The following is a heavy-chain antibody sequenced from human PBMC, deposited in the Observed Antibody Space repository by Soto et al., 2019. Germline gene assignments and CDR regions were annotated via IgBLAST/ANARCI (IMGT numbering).Heavy chain of an antibody. CDR2: IYYAGTT. CDR3: ARLGAYYQAMDS. CDR1: NSSISPNY. Sequence: QVQLQESGPALVKPSETLSLTCTVSNSSISPNYWSWIRQPPGKGLEWIGYIYYAGTTTYNPSLQRRVSISVDTSKDEVSLKLTSVTAADTAVYFCARLGAYYQAMDSWGQGTLVTVSS. J-gene: IGHJ1*01. D-gene: IGHD3-22*01. V-gene: IGHV4-59*08.